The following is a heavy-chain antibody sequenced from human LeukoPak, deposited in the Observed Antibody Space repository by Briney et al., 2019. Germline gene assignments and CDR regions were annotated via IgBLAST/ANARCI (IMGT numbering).Heavy chain of an antibody. CDR1: AFTFSSNH. V-gene: IGHV3-66*01. D-gene: IGHD3-16*02. CDR2: IYSGGGT. CDR3: ARGPISSLAFDY. J-gene: IGHJ4*02. Sequence: GGSLRLSCAASAFTFSSNHMSWVRQAQGMGPEWVSLIYSGGGTYYADSVKGRFTISRDNSKNTLYLQMNSLRAEDTAVYYCARGPISSLAFDYWGQGTLVTVSS.